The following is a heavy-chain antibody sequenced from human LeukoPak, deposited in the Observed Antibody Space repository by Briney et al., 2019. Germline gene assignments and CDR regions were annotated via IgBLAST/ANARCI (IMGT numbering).Heavy chain of an antibody. CDR1: GFTFDDYT. Sequence: GGSLRLSCAASGFTFDDYTMHWVRQAPGKGLEWVSLISWDGGSTYYADSVKGRFTISRDNSKNSLYPQMNSLRTEDTALYYCAKDALSGGPNYFDYWGQGTLVTVSS. V-gene: IGHV3-43*01. J-gene: IGHJ4*02. D-gene: IGHD2-8*02. CDR3: AKDALSGGPNYFDY. CDR2: ISWDGGST.